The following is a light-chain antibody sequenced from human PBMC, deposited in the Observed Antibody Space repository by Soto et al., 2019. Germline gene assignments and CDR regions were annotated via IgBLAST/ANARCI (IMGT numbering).Light chain of an antibody. J-gene: IGLJ1*01. V-gene: IGLV2-8*01. CDR2: EVN. CDR1: NSDVGGYNY. CDR3: SSSAGSSNV. Sequence: QSALAQPPSASGSPGQSVAISCTGTNSDVGGYNYVSWYQQHPGKAPKLMIYEVNKRPSGVPDRFSGSKSGNTASLTVSGLQAGDEADYYSSSSAGSSNVFGTGTKGTV.